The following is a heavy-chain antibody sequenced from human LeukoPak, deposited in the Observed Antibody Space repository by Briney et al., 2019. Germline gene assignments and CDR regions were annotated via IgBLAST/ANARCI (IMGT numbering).Heavy chain of an antibody. CDR1: GFTFDDYA. J-gene: IGHJ4*02. D-gene: IGHD1-26*01. V-gene: IGHV3-43*02. CDR3: AKNSGSSYYFDY. Sequence: GSLRLSCAASGFTFDDYAMHWVRQAPGKGLEWVSLISGDGGSTYYADSVKGRFTISRDNSKNSLYLQMNSLRTEDTALYYCAKNSGSSYYFDYWGQGTLATVSS. CDR2: ISGDGGST.